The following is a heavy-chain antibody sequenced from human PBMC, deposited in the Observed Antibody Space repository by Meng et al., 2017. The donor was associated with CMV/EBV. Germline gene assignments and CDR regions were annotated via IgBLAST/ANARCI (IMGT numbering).Heavy chain of an antibody. Sequence: GSLRLSCAVYGGSFSGYYWSWIRQPPGKGLEWIGEINHSGSTNYNPSLKSRVTISVDTSKNQFSLKLSSVTAADTAVYYCARLKLGHCGSTSCYAPYYYYGMDVWGQGTTVTVSS. CDR3: ARLKLGHCGSTSCYAPYYYYGMDV. CDR2: INHSGST. V-gene: IGHV4-34*01. J-gene: IGHJ6*02. CDR1: GGSFSGYY. D-gene: IGHD2-2*01.